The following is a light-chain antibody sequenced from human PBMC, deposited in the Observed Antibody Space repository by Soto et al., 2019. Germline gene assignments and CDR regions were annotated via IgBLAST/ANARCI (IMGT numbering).Light chain of an antibody. CDR2: EVT. CDR1: SSDVGGYNY. Sequence: QSALTQPPSASGSPGQSVTISCTGTSSDVGGYNYVSWYQQHPGKAPKLMIYEVTNRPSGVPDRFSGSKSGNTASLTVSGLQAEDEADYYCSSYAGTNNRVFGGGTKVTVL. CDR3: SSYAGTNNRV. J-gene: IGLJ2*01. V-gene: IGLV2-8*01.